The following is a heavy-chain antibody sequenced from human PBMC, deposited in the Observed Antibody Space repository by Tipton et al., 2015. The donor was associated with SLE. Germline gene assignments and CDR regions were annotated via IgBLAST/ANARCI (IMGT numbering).Heavy chain of an antibody. CDR2: TYNNDRT. D-gene: IGHD1-26*01. Sequence: ILSLTCSVSGVSIRTHYWSWIRQSPGKGLEWIVYTYNNDRTKYNPSLQSRVTVSVDTSENQLSLKLTSVTAADTAVYYCARFHLKSYYEFDSWGQGTLVTVSS. CDR3: ARFHLKSYYEFDS. J-gene: IGHJ5*01. CDR1: GVSIRTHY. V-gene: IGHV4-59*11.